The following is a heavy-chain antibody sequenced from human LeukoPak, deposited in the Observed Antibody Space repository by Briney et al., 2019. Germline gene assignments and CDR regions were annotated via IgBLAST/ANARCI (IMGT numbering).Heavy chain of an antibody. CDR2: IYPGDSDT. V-gene: IGHV5-51*01. J-gene: IGHJ6*03. CDR3: AGDKTTCPPPYYFYFYYQGV. CDR1: GYSFTSYW. D-gene: IGHD1/OR15-1a*01. Sequence: GESLKISCKGSGYSFTSYWIGWVRQMPGKGLEWMGIIYPGDSDTRYSPSFQGQVTISADKSISTAYLQWSSLKASDTAMYYWAGDKTTCPPPYYFYFYYQGVWGKGTTVTVSS.